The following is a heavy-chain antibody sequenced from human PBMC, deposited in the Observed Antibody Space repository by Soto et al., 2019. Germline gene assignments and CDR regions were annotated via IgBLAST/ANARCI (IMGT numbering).Heavy chain of an antibody. CDR3: VGSGHLSS. V-gene: IGHV3-48*01. CDR2: IGNDTGTK. Sequence: EVQLVESGGGLVQPGGSVRLSCVASGFSFSKYSMNWVRQAPGKGLEWISYIGNDTGTKYYADSEKGRFTICKDNAKNSLYLQSNSLRGEDTSLYDCVGSGHLSSGGQGTLVTVSS. CDR1: GFSFSKYS. D-gene: IGHD2-8*02. J-gene: IGHJ4*02.